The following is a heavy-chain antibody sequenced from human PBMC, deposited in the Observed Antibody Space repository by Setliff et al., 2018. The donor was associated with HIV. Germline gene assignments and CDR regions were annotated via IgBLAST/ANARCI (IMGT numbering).Heavy chain of an antibody. D-gene: IGHD5-12*01. CDR3: APIRDGYNYFFDQ. J-gene: IGHJ4*02. Sequence: PGGSLRLSCAASGLTFSHFAMTWVRQAPGKGLEWLCTISGRGDVTYAADSMKGRFTISRDNSKNTLYLQMNSLRAEDTAIYYCAPIRDGYNYFFDQWGQGTLVTVSS. CDR2: ISGRGDVT. V-gene: IGHV3-23*01. CDR1: GLTFSHFA.